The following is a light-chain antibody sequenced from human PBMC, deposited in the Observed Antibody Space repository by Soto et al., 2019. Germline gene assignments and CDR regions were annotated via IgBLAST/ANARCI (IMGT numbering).Light chain of an antibody. CDR1: QSVSSSH. CDR3: QQYGSSPRT. J-gene: IGKJ1*01. V-gene: IGKV3-20*01. Sequence: EIVLTQSPGTLSLSPGERATLSCRASQSVSSSHLAWYQQKPGQAPGLLISGASSRATGIPDRFTGSGSGTDFTLTISRLEPEDFAVYYCQQYGSSPRTFGQGTKVDI. CDR2: GAS.